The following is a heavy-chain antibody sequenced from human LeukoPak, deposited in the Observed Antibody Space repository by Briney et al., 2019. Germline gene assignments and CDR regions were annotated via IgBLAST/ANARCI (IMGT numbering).Heavy chain of an antibody. CDR1: GGSISSSSYY. Sequence: SETLSLTCTVSGGSISSSSYYWGWIRQPPGKGLEWIGSIYYSGSTYYNPSLKSRVTISVDTSKNQFSLKLSSVTAADTAVYYCAGGVYYYMDVWDKGTTVTVSS. CDR3: AGGVYYYMDV. D-gene: IGHD3-16*01. CDR2: IYYSGST. J-gene: IGHJ6*03. V-gene: IGHV4-39*01.